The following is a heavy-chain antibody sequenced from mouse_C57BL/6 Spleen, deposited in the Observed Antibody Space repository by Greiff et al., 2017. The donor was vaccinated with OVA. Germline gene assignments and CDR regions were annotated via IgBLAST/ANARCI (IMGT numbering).Heavy chain of an antibody. CDR1: GFTFSSYG. J-gene: IGHJ2*01. D-gene: IGHD2-12*01. CDR3: ARLLRREDFDY. CDR2: ISSGGSYT. Sequence: EVQRVESGGDLVKPGGSLKLSCAASGFTFSSYGMSWVRQTPDKRLEWVATISSGGSYTYYPDSVKGRFTISRDNAKNTLYLQMSSLKSEDTAMYYCARLLRREDFDYWGQGTTLTVSS. V-gene: IGHV5-6*01.